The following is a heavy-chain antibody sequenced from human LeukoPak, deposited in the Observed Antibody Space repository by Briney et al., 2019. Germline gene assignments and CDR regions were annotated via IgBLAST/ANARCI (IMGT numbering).Heavy chain of an antibody. V-gene: IGHV4-34*01. CDR1: GGSFSDYY. J-gene: IGHJ5*02. D-gene: IGHD3-3*01. Sequence: NPSETLSLTCAVYGGSFSDYYWSWIRQSPGKGLEWIGEINHSGSTNYNPSLKSRVTISVDTSKNQFSLKLSSVTAADTAVYYCARGRITISLRNWFDPWGQGTLVTVSS. CDR2: INHSGST. CDR3: ARGRITISLRNWFDP.